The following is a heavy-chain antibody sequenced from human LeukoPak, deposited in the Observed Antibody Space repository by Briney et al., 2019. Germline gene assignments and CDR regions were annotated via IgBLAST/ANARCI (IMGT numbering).Heavy chain of an antibody. J-gene: IGHJ5*02. CDR2: ISYDGSYK. V-gene: IGHV3-30*18. Sequence: GGSLRLSFAVSEFTYSPNGMHWLRQAPGKGLEWVAVISYDGSYKFYADSVKGRFTISRDNSKSTLYLQMNSLRAEDTAVYYSAKDRYSGLNTIDPLGQGTLVTVSS. CDR1: EFTYSPNG. CDR3: AKDRYSGLNTIDP. D-gene: IGHD6-13*01.